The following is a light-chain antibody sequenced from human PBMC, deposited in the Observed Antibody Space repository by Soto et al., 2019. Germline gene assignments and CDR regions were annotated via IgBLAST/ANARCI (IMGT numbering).Light chain of an antibody. V-gene: IGLV2-14*03. CDR2: CFT. CDR1: SSDVGAFDY. J-gene: IGLJ2*01. Sequence: QSALTQPASVSGSPGQSITISCTGTSSDVGAFDYVSWYQQPPGKAPKLMIFCFTNRPSGISTRYSGSKSGNTASLTISGLQPEDEEDDYCSSYKFGNTPAFGGGTKRTVI. CDR3: SSYKFGNTPA.